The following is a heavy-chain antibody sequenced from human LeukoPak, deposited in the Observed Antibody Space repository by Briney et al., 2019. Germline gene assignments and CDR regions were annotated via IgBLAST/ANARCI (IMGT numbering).Heavy chain of an antibody. CDR2: INPSGGST. J-gene: IGHJ4*02. CDR3: ARDPHGMYYFDY. V-gene: IGHV1-46*01. CDR1: GYTITSYY. Sequence: ASVKVSCKASGYTITSYYMHWVRQAPGQGLERMGIINPSGGSTSYAQKFQGRVTMTRDTTTSTVYMELSSLRSEDTAVYYCARDPHGMYYFDYWGQGTLVTVSS. D-gene: IGHD5-24*01.